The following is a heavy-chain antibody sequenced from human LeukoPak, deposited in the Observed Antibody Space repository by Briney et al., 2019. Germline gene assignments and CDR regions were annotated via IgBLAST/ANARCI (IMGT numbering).Heavy chain of an antibody. Sequence: PGGSLRLSCAASGFTFSDYYMSWIRQAPGKGLEWVSYISSSSSYTNYADSVKGRFTISRDNAKNSLYLQMNSLRAEDTAVYYCARVYAVCYYDSSGPDYWGQGTLVTVSS. CDR2: ISSSSSYT. D-gene: IGHD3-22*01. V-gene: IGHV3-11*06. CDR1: GFTFSDYY. J-gene: IGHJ4*02. CDR3: ARVYAVCYYDSSGPDY.